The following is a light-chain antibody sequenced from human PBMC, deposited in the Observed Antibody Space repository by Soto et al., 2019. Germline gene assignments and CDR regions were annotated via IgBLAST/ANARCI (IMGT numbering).Light chain of an antibody. Sequence: QSALTQPASGSGSPGQSITISCTGTSSDVGSYNLVSWYQQHPGKAPKLMIYEGSKRPSGVSNRFSGSKSGNTASLTISGLQAEDEAEYYCCSYAGSSTFVVFGGGTTLTVL. CDR1: SSDVGSYNL. V-gene: IGLV2-23*03. CDR3: CSYAGSSTFVV. CDR2: EGS. J-gene: IGLJ2*01.